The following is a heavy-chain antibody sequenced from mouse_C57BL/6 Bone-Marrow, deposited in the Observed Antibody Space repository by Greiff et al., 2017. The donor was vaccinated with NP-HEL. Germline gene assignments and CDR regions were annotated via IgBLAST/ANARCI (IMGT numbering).Heavy chain of an antibody. CDR1: GYTFTSYW. CDR3: ARDGYYGSSYRYYYAMDY. V-gene: IGHV1-64*01. D-gene: IGHD1-1*01. J-gene: IGHJ4*01. Sequence: VQLQQSGAELVKPGASVKLSCKASGYTFTSYWMHWVKQRPGQGLEWIGMIHPNSGSTNYNEKFKSKATLTVDKSSSTAYMQLSSLTSEDSAVYYCARDGYYGSSYRYYYAMDYWGQGTSVTVSS. CDR2: IHPNSGST.